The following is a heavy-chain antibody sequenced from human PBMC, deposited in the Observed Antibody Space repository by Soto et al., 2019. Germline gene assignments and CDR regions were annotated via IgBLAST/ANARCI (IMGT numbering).Heavy chain of an antibody. D-gene: IGHD2-2*01. Sequence: GASVKVSCKASGGTFSSYAISWVRQAPGQGLGWMGGIIPIFGTANYAQKFQGRVTITADESTSTAYMELSSLRSEDTAVYYCARGKGMMPPYYYGMDVWGQGTTVTVSS. CDR1: GGTFSSYA. CDR3: ARGKGMMPPYYYGMDV. V-gene: IGHV1-69*13. CDR2: IIPIFGTA. J-gene: IGHJ6*02.